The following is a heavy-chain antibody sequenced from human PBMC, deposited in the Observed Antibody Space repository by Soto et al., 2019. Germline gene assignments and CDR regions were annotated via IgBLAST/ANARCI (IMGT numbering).Heavy chain of an antibody. V-gene: IGHV4-34*01. CDR1: GGSFSGYY. CDR2: INHSGST. D-gene: IGHD2-21*01. Sequence: SETLSLTCAVYGGSFSGYYWSWIRQPPGKGLEWIGEINHSGSTNYNPSLKSQVTISLDTSKNQFSLNLRSVTTADTAVYFCARRNVVVKTGIPATPVNYFEPWGQGTLVTVSS. J-gene: IGHJ5*02. CDR3: ARRNVVVKTGIPATPVNYFEP.